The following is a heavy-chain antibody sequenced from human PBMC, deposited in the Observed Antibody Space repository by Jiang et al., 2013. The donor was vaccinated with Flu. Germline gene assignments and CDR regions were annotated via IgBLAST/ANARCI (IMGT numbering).Heavy chain of an antibody. V-gene: IGHV4-59*08. CDR3: ARLLSNTVVTQPYYFDY. CDR1: GGSISSYY. J-gene: IGHJ4*02. D-gene: IGHD2-21*02. CDR2: IYYRGST. Sequence: PGLVKPSETLSLTCTVSGGSISSYYWSWIRQPPGKGLECIGYIYYRGSTHYNPSLKSRVTTSVDSSKNQFSLKLSSVTAADTAVYYCARLLSNTVVTQPYYFDYWGQGTLVTVSS.